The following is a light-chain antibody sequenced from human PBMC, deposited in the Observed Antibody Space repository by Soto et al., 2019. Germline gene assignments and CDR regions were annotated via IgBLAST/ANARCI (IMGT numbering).Light chain of an antibody. Sequence: QSVLTQPASVAGSPGQSSTISCTGNSSDVGGYKYVSWYQQHPGKAPKLMIYDVSNRPSGVSNRFSGSKSGNTASLTISGLQAEDEADYYCSSYTSSSTRVFGTGTKVTVL. J-gene: IGLJ1*01. CDR2: DVS. CDR1: SSDVGGYKY. CDR3: SSYTSSSTRV. V-gene: IGLV2-14*01.